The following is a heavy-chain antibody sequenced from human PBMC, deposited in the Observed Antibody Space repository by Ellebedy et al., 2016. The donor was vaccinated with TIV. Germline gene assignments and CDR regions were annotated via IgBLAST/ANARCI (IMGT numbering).Heavy chain of an antibody. CDR1: GGSISSSSYY. D-gene: IGHD3-10*01. J-gene: IGHJ5*02. Sequence: SETLSLTCTVSGGSISSSSYYWSWIRQPPGTGLEWIGYIYYSGSTYYNPSLKSLVTISVDTSKNQFSLKLSSVTAADTAVYYCARVRFGELLHTHAWFDPWGQGTLVTVSS. CDR2: IYYSGST. V-gene: IGHV4-31*01. CDR3: ARVRFGELLHTHAWFDP.